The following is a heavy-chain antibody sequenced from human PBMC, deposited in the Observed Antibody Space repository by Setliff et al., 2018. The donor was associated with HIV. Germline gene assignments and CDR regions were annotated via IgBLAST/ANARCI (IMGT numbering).Heavy chain of an antibody. CDR3: ARGCEGDCSVASCPWFDS. CDR1: GGSLTDYD. CDR2: ISHSGRH. J-gene: IGHJ5*01. Sequence: PSETLSLTCAVYGGSLTDYDWTWIRQTPAKGLEWIGEISHSGRHNYNPALKTRLLISKDTSKNQFSLRLSSANVADTAIYYCARGCEGDCSVASCPWFDSWGQGTQVTVSS. V-gene: IGHV4-34*01. D-gene: IGHD2-15*01.